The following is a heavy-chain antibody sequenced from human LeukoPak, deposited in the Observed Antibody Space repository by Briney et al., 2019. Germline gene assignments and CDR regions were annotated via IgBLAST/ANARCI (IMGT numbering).Heavy chain of an antibody. CDR2: ISAYNGNT. D-gene: IGHD2-2*02. Sequence: ASVKVSCKASGYTFTSYGTSWVRQAPGQGLEWMGWISAYNGNTNYAQKLQGRVTMTTDTSTSTAYMELRSLRSDDTAVYYCARKTRAAIQGNWFDPWGQGTLVTVSS. J-gene: IGHJ5*02. CDR3: ARKTRAAIQGNWFDP. CDR1: GYTFTSYG. V-gene: IGHV1-18*01.